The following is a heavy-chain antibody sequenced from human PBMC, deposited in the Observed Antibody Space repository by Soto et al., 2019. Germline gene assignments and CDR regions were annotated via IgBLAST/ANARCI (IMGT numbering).Heavy chain of an antibody. CDR3: ARDLAAGNCAY. CDR2: ISAYNGNT. J-gene: IGHJ4*02. Sequence: QVQLVQSGAEGKKPGASVKVSCKASGYTFTSYGISWVRQAPGQGLEWMGWISAYNGNTNNAQKLQGKVTMTTDTSTRTAYIELRSLRSDDTAVYYCARDLAAGNCAYWGQGTLVTVSS. CDR1: GYTFTSYG. D-gene: IGHD6-13*01. V-gene: IGHV1-18*01.